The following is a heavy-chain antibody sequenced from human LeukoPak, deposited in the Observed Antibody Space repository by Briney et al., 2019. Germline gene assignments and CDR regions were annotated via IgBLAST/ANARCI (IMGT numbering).Heavy chain of an antibody. Sequence: SETLSLTCAVYGGSFSGYYWSWIRQPPGKGLEWIGEINHSGSTNYNPSLKRRVTISVDTSKNQFSLKLSSVTAADTAVYYCARGRLRGAKLDYWGQGTLVTVSS. CDR2: INHSGST. V-gene: IGHV4-34*01. D-gene: IGHD4/OR15-4a*01. J-gene: IGHJ4*02. CDR1: GGSFSGYY. CDR3: ARGRLRGAKLDY.